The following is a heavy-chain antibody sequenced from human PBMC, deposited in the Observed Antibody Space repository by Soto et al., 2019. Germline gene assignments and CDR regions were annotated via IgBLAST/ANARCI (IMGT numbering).Heavy chain of an antibody. D-gene: IGHD6-13*01. Sequence: QVQLVQSGAEVKKPGASVKVSCKASGYTFTSYYMHWVRQAPGQGLEWMGIINPSGGSTSYAQKCQGRVTKTRDQATSTAYKELCGRRSEDTTVYYGARGVSVGGMGVWGQGTTVTVSS. CDR2: INPSGGST. V-gene: IGHV1-46*03. CDR1: GYTFTSYY. J-gene: IGHJ6*02. CDR3: ARGVSVGGMGV.